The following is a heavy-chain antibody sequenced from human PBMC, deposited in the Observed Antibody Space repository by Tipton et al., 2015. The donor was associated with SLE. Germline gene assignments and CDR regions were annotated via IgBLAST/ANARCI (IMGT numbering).Heavy chain of an antibody. CDR3: ARGAGTGY. V-gene: IGHV3-7*01. CDR1: GFTFSDYW. CDR2: IKRDGGEK. J-gene: IGHJ4*02. Sequence: SLRLSCATSGFTFSDYWMSWLRQAPGKGLEWVANIKRDGGEKYYVDSVQGRFTISRDNAKKSLYLQMVSLRPEDTAVYYCARGAGTGYWGQGTLVTVSS. D-gene: IGHD6-13*01.